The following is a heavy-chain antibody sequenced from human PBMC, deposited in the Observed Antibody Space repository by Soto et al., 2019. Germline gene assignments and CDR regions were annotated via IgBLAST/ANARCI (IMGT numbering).Heavy chain of an antibody. CDR1: GGSFSGYY. D-gene: IGHD3-22*01. Sequence: SETLSLTCAVYGGSFSGYYWSWIRQPPGKGLEWIGEINHSGSTNYNPSLKSRVTISVDTSKNQFSLKLSSVTAADTAVYYCARVMHGRRQITMIRDYWGQGTLVTVSS. CDR2: INHSGST. J-gene: IGHJ4*02. V-gene: IGHV4-34*01. CDR3: ARVMHGRRQITMIRDY.